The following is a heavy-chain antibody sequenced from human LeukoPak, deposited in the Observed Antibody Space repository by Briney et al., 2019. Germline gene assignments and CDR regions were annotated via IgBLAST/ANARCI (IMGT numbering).Heavy chain of an antibody. V-gene: IGHV7-4-1*02. Sequence: ASVKVSCKGSGYKFISYAMNWVRQAPGQGLEWMGWINTNTGNPTYAQGFIGRFVFSLDTSVSTAYLQISSLKAEDTAVYYCARDGSVATISYYYGMDIWGQGTTVTVSS. CDR3: ARDGSVATISYYYGMDI. CDR2: INTNTGNP. J-gene: IGHJ6*02. CDR1: GYKFISYA. D-gene: IGHD5-12*01.